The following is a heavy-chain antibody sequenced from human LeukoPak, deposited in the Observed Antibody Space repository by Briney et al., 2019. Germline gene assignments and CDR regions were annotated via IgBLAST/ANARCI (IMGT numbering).Heavy chain of an antibody. Sequence: GGSPRLSCAASGFTFDDYGMSWVRQAPGKGLEWVSGINWNGGGSGYADSVKGRFTISRDNAKNSLYLQMNSLRAEDTAVYYCAELGITMIGGVWGKGTTVTISS. CDR3: AELGITMIGGV. D-gene: IGHD3-10*02. CDR2: INWNGGGS. V-gene: IGHV3-20*04. CDR1: GFTFDDYG. J-gene: IGHJ6*04.